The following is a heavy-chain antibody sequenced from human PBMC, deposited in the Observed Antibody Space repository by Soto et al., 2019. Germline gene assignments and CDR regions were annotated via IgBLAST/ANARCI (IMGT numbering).Heavy chain of an antibody. D-gene: IGHD3-22*01. V-gene: IGHV3-23*01. Sequence: PGGSLRLSCAASGFSFSSYAMSWVRQAPGKGLEWVSAISGSGGSTYYADSVKGRFTISRDNSKNTLYLQMNSLRAEDTAVNYCAKETYYYDSSGPDYWGQGTLVTVSS. CDR2: ISGSGGST. CDR3: AKETYYYDSSGPDY. J-gene: IGHJ4*02. CDR1: GFSFSSYA.